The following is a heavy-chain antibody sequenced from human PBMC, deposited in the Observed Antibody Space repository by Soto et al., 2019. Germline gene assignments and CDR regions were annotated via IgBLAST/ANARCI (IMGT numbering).Heavy chain of an antibody. CDR1: GFTFSSYA. V-gene: IGHV3-30-3*01. CDR3: AGGDSDYYYYGMDV. J-gene: IGHJ6*02. CDR2: ISYDGSNK. Sequence: GGSLRLSCAASGFTFSSYAMHWVRQAPGKGLEWVAVISYDGSNKYYADSVKGRFTISRDNSRNTLYLQMNSLRAEDTAVYYCAGGDSDYYYYGMDVWGQGTTVTVSS. D-gene: IGHD2-21*02.